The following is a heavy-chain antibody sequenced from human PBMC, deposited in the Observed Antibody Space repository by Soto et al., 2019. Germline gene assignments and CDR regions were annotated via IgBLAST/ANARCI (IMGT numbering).Heavy chain of an antibody. V-gene: IGHV4-61*01. J-gene: IGHJ4*02. CDR3: AGVEAATFDY. Sequence: SETLSLTCTVSGGSVSSGRYYWSWIRQPPGKGLEWIGYIYYTGSTNYSPSLNSRVTISVDRSKNQVFLNLRSVTAADSALYYCAGVEAATFDYWGQGAQVTVSS. CDR2: IYYTGST. D-gene: IGHD1-26*01. CDR1: GGSVSSGRYY.